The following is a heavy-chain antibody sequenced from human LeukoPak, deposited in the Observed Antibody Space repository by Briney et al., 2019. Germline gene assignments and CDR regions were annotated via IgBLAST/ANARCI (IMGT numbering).Heavy chain of an antibody. V-gene: IGHV3-33*06. CDR1: GFTFSSNG. CDR3: AKVRSGSGTPFDY. D-gene: IGHD3-10*01. J-gene: IGHJ4*02. Sequence: GGSLRLSCAASGFTFSSNGMHWVRQAPGKGLEWVAVIWYDGSNKYYADSVKGRFTISRDNSKNTLYLQMNSLRAEDTAVYYCAKVRSGSGTPFDYWGQGTLVTVSS. CDR2: IWYDGSNK.